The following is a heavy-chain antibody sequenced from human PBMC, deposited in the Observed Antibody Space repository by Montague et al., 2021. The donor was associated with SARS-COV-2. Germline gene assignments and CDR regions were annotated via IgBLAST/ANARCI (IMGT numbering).Heavy chain of an antibody. J-gene: IGHJ2*01. Sequence: SETLSLTCTVSNASFDNYYWSWVRQSPGKGLEYIGYIHYSGRTNYNPSLRSRVTISTDTSKNQFSPKLMSVTAAETAIYFCARRIVTYYWYFDLWGRGTLVTVSS. CDR3: ARRIVTYYWYFDL. CDR2: IHYSGRT. CDR1: NASFDNYY. V-gene: IGHV4-59*01. D-gene: IGHD2-15*01.